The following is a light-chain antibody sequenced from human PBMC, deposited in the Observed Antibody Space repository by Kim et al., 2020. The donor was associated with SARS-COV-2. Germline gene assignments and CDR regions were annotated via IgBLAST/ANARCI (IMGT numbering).Light chain of an antibody. V-gene: IGLV3-27*01. CDR2: KDT. J-gene: IGLJ3*02. Sequence: SYELTQPSSVSVSPGQTARITCSGDLLSRKYTRWFQQKPGRAPVLVIYKDTVRPSGIPERFSGSSSGTTVTLTISGAQVEDEADYYCYSAADTSLVFGGGTQLTVL. CDR3: YSAADTSLV. CDR1: LLSRKY.